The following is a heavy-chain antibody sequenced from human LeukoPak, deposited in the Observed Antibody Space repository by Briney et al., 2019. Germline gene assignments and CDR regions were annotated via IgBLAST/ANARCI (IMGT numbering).Heavy chain of an antibody. CDR1: GFTFSSYS. D-gene: IGHD6-6*01. V-gene: IGHV3-21*01. CDR3: ARAPYSSSSGDWRTPHYYYYMDV. Sequence: GGSLRLSCAASGFTFSSYSMNWVRQAPGKGLEWVSSITSSSSYIYYADSVKGRFTISRDNAKNSLYLQMNSLRAEDTAVYYRARAPYSSSSGDWRTPHYYYYMDVWGKGTTVTVSS. J-gene: IGHJ6*03. CDR2: ITSSSSYI.